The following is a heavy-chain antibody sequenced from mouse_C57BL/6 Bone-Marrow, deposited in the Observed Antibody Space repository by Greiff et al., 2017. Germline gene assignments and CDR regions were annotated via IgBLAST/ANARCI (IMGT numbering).Heavy chain of an antibody. V-gene: IGHV5-17*01. J-gene: IGHJ2*01. D-gene: IGHD4-1*01. CDR3: ATGTRY. Sequence: EVMLVESGGGLVKPGGSLKLSCAASGFPFSDYGMHWVRQAPEKGLEWVAYISSGSSTIYYADTVKGRFTISRDNAKNTLFLQMTSLGSEDTAMYYCATGTRYWGQGTTLTVSS. CDR2: ISSGSSTI. CDR1: GFPFSDYG.